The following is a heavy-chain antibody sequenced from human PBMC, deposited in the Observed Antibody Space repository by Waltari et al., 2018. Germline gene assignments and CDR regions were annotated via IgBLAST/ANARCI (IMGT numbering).Heavy chain of an antibody. V-gene: IGHV3-30-3*01. D-gene: IGHD6-19*01. CDR3: ARVGGSGWYGDY. CDR1: GFTFSSYA. CDR2: ISYDGSNK. J-gene: IGHJ4*02. Sequence: QVQLVESGGGVVQPGRSLRLSCAAPGFTFSSYAMHWVRQAPGKGLEWVAVISYDGSNKYYADSVKGRFTISRDNSKNTLYLQMNSLRAEDTAVYYCARVGGSGWYGDYWGQGTLVTVSS.